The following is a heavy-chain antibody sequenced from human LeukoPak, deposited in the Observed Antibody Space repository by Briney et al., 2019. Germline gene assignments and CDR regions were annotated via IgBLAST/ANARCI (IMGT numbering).Heavy chain of an antibody. J-gene: IGHJ4*02. CDR3: AKERGGEFDY. CDR1: GFTLSSNW. D-gene: IGHD2-21*01. CDR2: IYSDGSRT. V-gene: IGHV3-74*01. Sequence: GGSLRLSCAGSGFTLSSNWMHWVRQGPGKGLVWVSRIYSDGSRTNYADSVKGRFTISGDNAKNTLYLQMNSLRAGDMAVYYCAKERGGEFDYWGQGTLVTVSS.